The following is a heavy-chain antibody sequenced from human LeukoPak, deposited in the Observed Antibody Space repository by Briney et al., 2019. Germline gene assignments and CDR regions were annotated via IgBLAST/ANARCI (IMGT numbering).Heavy chain of an antibody. J-gene: IGHJ6*03. V-gene: IGHV3-20*04. D-gene: IGHD2-8*01. CDR3: ARVLGCTNGVCPYYYYYYMDV. CDR2: INWNGGST. Sequence: GGSLRLSCAASGFTFDDYGMSWVCQAPGKGLEWVSGINWNGGSTGYADSVKGRFTISRDNAKNSLYLQMNSPRAEDTALYYCARVLGCTNGVCPYYYYYYMDVWGKGTTVTVSS. CDR1: GFTFDDYG.